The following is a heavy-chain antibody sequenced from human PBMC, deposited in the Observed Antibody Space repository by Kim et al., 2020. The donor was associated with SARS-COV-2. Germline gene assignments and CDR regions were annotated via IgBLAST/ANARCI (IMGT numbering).Heavy chain of an antibody. CDR3: APHSSTWGDAFDI. CDR2: IYYTGST. D-gene: IGHD6-13*01. Sequence: SETLSLTCTVSAGSIGSYYWSWIRQPPGKGLEWIGYIYYTGSTNYNPSLKSRVTISVDTSKNQFSLKLTSVTAADTAVYYCAPHSSTWGDAFDILGQGT. CDR1: AGSIGSYY. J-gene: IGHJ3*02. V-gene: IGHV4-59*13.